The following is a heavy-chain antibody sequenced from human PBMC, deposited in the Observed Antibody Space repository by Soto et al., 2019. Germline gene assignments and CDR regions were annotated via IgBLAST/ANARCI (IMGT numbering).Heavy chain of an antibody. CDR1: GYTFTSYA. Sequence: QVPLVQSGAEVKKPGASVKVSCKASGYTFTSYAMHWVRQAPGQRLEWMGWINAGNGNTKYSQKFQGRVTITRDTSASTAYMELSSLRSEDTAVYYCARDRHGYVVFYYGMDVWGQGTTVTVSS. V-gene: IGHV1-3*01. CDR2: INAGNGNT. J-gene: IGHJ6*02. D-gene: IGHD5-12*01. CDR3: ARDRHGYVVFYYGMDV.